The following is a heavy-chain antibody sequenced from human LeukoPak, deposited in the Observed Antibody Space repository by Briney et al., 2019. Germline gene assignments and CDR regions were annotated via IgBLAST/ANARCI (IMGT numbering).Heavy chain of an antibody. V-gene: IGHV3-48*02. J-gene: IGHJ4*02. CDR2: ASSSSITM. Sequence: PGGSLTLPCAASGFTFSNFHMKWVRQAPGKGKTGVSSASSSSITMYYADSVKGRFTISRDNAKNSLYLQMNSLRDEGTAVYYCAGASMGADFDHWGQGTLVTVS. CDR3: AGASMGADFDH. D-gene: IGHD3-16*01. CDR1: GFTFSNFH.